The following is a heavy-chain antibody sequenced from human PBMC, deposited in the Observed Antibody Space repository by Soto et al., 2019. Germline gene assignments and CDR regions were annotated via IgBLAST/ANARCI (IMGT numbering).Heavy chain of an antibody. Sequence: QVQLVQSGAEVKKPGSSVKVSCKASGGTVSTYNIIWVRQAPGQGLEWMGRILPMLDITNSAQRFQGRVTITADKSTSTAYLELSSLRSEDTAVYYCTLGSWSAETFDIWGRGTMVTVSS. CDR1: GGTVSTYN. CDR2: ILPMLDIT. J-gene: IGHJ3*02. CDR3: TLGSWSAETFDI. D-gene: IGHD6-13*01. V-gene: IGHV1-69*02.